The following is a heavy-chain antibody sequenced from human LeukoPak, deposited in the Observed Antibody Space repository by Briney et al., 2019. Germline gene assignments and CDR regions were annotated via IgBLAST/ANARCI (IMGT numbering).Heavy chain of an antibody. V-gene: IGHV1-18*01. J-gene: IGHJ6*02. D-gene: IGHD2-15*01. CDR2: ISAYNGNT. Sequence: GASVKVSCKASGYTFTSYGISWVRQAPGQGLEWMGWISAYNGNTNYAQKLQGRVTMTTDTSTSTAYMELRSLRSDDTVVYYCAREVGAGCSGGSCPLYYYYGMDVWGQGTTVTVSS. CDR1: GYTFTSYG. CDR3: AREVGAGCSGGSCPLYYYYGMDV.